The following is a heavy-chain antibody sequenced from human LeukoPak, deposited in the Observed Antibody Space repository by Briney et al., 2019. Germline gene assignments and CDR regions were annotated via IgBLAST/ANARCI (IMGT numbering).Heavy chain of an antibody. V-gene: IGHV1-46*01. D-gene: IGHD2-15*01. CDR1: GYTFTGHY. Sequence: GASVKVSCKASGYTFTGHYINWVRQAPGQGLEWMGWINPNSGVTSYAQKFQGRVTMTRDTSTSTVYMELSSLRSEDTAVYYCASPGGGGVVAEYGMDVWGQGTTVTVSS. CDR2: INPNSGVT. J-gene: IGHJ6*02. CDR3: ASPGGGGVVAEYGMDV.